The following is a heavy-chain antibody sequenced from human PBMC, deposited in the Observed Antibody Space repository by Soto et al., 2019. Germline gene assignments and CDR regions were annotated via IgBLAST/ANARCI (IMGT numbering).Heavy chain of an antibody. J-gene: IGHJ4*02. CDR2: ISGSGGRT. CDR3: AKGTYTITVTTFDS. D-gene: IGHD4-17*01. V-gene: IGHV3-23*01. CDR1: GFTFSTYA. Sequence: GGSLRLSCAASGFTFSTYAMSWVRQAPGKGLEWVSSISGSGGRTYYTDSVKGRFTISRDNSKNTLFLQMNSLRAEDTAIYYCAKGTYTITVTTFDSWGQGTLVTVSS.